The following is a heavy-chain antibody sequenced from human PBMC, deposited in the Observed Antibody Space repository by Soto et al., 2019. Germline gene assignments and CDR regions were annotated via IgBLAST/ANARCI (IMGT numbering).Heavy chain of an antibody. CDR2: ISAYNGNT. Sequence: ASVKVSCKASGYTFTSYAMHWVRQAPGQGLEWMGWISAYNGNTNYAQKLQGRVTMTTDTSTSTAYMELRSLRSDDTAVYYCARVARFAEVLTCPYYYGMDVWGKGTTVTVSS. J-gene: IGHJ6*04. CDR3: ARVARFAEVLTCPYYYGMDV. CDR1: GYTFTSYA. V-gene: IGHV1-18*01. D-gene: IGHD2-21*02.